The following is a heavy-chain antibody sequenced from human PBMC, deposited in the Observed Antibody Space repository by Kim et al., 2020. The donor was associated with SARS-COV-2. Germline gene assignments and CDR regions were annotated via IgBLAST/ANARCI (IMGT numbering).Heavy chain of an antibody. V-gene: IGHV4-59*01. D-gene: IGHD6-19*01. CDR1: GGSISSYY. Sequence: SETLSLTCTVSGGSISSYYWSWIRQPPGKGLEWIGYNYYSGSTNYNPSLKSRVTISVDTSKNQISLKLSSVTAADTAVYYCARELGYSSGWYGGWFDPWGPGTLVTVSS. J-gene: IGHJ5*02. CDR3: ARELGYSSGWYGGWFDP. CDR2: NYYSGST.